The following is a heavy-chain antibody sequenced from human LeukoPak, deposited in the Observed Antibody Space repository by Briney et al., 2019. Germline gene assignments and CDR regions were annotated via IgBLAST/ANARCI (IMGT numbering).Heavy chain of an antibody. CDR1: GYSFASYG. CDR2: ISAYSGRK. V-gene: IGHV1-18*01. CDR3: ARDLQASNYNYWSGYFPLAF. D-gene: IGHD3-3*01. J-gene: IGHJ4*02. Sequence: ASVNVSCKASGYSFASYGITWVRQAPGQGLEGMGWISAYSGRKNYVEKFKGRLTLTTDTSTRTAYMELRGLTSDDTATYFCARDLQASNYNYWSGYFPLAFWGQGTLITASS.